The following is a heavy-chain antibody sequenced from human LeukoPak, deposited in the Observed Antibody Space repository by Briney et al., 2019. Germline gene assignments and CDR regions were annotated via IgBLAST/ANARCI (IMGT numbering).Heavy chain of an antibody. Sequence: PSETLPLTCTVSGGSISGYNWSWIRQPPGKGLEWIGYIYYSGSTNYNPSLKSRVTISVDTSKNQFSLKLSSVTAADTAVYYCARGCSAGTPHNWFDPWGQGTLVTVSS. CDR3: ARGCSAGTPHNWFDP. CDR1: GGSISGYN. V-gene: IGHV4-59*01. CDR2: IYYSGST. D-gene: IGHD6-13*01. J-gene: IGHJ5*02.